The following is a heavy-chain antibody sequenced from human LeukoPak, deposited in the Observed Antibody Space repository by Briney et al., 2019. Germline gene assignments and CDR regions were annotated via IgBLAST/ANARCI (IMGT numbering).Heavy chain of an antibody. CDR1: GGSFSGYY. Sequence: PSETLSLTCAVYGGSFSGYYWSWIRQPPGKGLEWVSAISGSGGSTYYADSVKGRFTISRDNSKNTLYLQMNSLRAEDTAVYYCAKAIFRDIVVVVAATLDYWGQGTLVTVSS. CDR3: AKAIFRDIVVVVAATLDY. D-gene: IGHD2-15*01. CDR2: ISGSGGST. V-gene: IGHV3-23*01. J-gene: IGHJ4*02.